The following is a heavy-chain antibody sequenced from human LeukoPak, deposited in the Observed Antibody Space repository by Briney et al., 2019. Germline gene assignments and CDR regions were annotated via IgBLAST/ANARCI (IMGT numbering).Heavy chain of an antibody. CDR2: ISYDGSNK. V-gene: IGHV3-30*19. D-gene: IGHD2-15*01. CDR3: ARERCSGGSCYYFDY. CDR1: RFTFSNYG. Sequence: GGSLRLSCAASRFTFSNYGMHWVRQAPGKGLEWVAVISYDGSNKYYADSVKGRFTISRDNSKNTLYLQMNSLRAEDTAVYYCARERCSGGSCYYFDYWGQGTLVTVSS. J-gene: IGHJ4*02.